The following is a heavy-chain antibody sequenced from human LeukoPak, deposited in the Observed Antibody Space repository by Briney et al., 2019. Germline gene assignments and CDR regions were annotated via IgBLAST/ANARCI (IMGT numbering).Heavy chain of an antibody. CDR2: IYSGGST. J-gene: IGHJ4*02. CDR1: GFTVGSNY. V-gene: IGHV3-66*02. CDR3: ARDFYCDGDCYYFDY. D-gene: IGHD2-21*02. Sequence: GGSLRLSCAASGFTVGSNYMSWVRQAPGKGLEWVSVIYSGGSTYYADSVKGRFTISRDNSKNTLYLQMNSLRAEDTAVYYCARDFYCDGDCYYFDYWGQGTLVTVSS.